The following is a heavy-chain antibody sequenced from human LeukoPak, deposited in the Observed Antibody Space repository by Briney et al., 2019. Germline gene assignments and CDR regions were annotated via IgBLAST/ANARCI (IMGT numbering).Heavy chain of an antibody. Sequence: PGGSLRLSCAASGFTFSSYSMSWVRQAPGKGLEWVSSISSSSSYIYYADSVKGRFTISRDDAKNSLYLQMNSLRAEDTAVYYCARDSYVDTAMVTWYYYYYGMDVWGQGTTVTVSS. D-gene: IGHD5-18*01. CDR3: ARDSYVDTAMVTWYYYYYGMDV. J-gene: IGHJ6*02. V-gene: IGHV3-21*01. CDR2: ISSSSSYI. CDR1: GFTFSSYS.